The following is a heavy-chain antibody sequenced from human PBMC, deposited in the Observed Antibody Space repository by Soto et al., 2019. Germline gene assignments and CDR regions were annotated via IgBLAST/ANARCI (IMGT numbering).Heavy chain of an antibody. CDR3: ARGVDAGYDY. J-gene: IGHJ4*02. CDR1: GYTFTSFD. D-gene: IGHD5-12*01. CDR2: MSPNSGNT. V-gene: IGHV1-8*01. Sequence: QVQLVQSGAEVQKPGASVKVSCKASGYTFTSFDINWVRQAAGQGLEWMGWMSPNSGNTDYIQKFQGRVTMTRDTSTSTAYMELSSLRSEDTAVYYCARGVDAGYDYWGQGTLVTVSS.